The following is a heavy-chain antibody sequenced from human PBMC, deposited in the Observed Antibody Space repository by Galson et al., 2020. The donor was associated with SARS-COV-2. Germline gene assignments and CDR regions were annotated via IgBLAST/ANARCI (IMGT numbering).Heavy chain of an antibody. CDR2: LSSSGSTI. J-gene: IGHJ6*02. V-gene: IGHV3-11*01. D-gene: IGHD3-10*01. Sequence: TGGSLRLSCGASGFSFSDYDMTWIRQAPGEGLEWVSYLSSSGSTIYYADSVKGRFTISRDNAKNSLYLQMNSLRAEDTAVYYCASSKRGFRDYGLDVGGQGTTVTVSS. CDR1: GFSFSDYD. CDR3: ASSKRGFRDYGLDV.